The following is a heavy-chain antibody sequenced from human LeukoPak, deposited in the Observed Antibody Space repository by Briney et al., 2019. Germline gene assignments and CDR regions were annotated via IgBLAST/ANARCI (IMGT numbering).Heavy chain of an antibody. Sequence: ASVKVSCKASGYTFTSYGISWVRQAPGQGLEWMGWINPNSGGTNYAQKFQGRVTMTRDTSISTAYMELSRLRSDDTAVYYCARGYCSSTSCPIDYWGQGTLVTVSS. CDR3: ARGYCSSTSCPIDY. J-gene: IGHJ4*02. D-gene: IGHD2-2*01. V-gene: IGHV1-2*02. CDR2: INPNSGGT. CDR1: GYTFTSYG.